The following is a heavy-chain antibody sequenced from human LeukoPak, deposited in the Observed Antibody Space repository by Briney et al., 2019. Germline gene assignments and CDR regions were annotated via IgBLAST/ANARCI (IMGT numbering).Heavy chain of an antibody. Sequence: SETLSLTCTVSGDSLSDNFWGWIRQPPWKGLECVGYMSSGGTAYNPSLKSRLTISIDTSRSQFSLPLGSVTAADTAVYYCARHVYGKGMYVWGKGTTVTVSS. CDR1: GDSLSDNF. CDR3: ARHVYGKGMYV. CDR2: MSSGGTA. D-gene: IGHD4-17*01. J-gene: IGHJ6*04. V-gene: IGHV4-59*08.